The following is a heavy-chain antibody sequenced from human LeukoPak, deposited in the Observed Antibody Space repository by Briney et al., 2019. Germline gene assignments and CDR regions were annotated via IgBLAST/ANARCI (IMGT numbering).Heavy chain of an antibody. J-gene: IGHJ4*02. D-gene: IGHD2-8*01. CDR1: GFTFSRYW. Sequence: GGSLRLSCAASGFTFSRYWMSWVRQAPGKGLEWVANIKQDGSEKYYVDSVKGRFTISRDNAKNSLYLQMNSLRAEDTAVYYCAREDVLMVYAIHYWGQGTLVTVSS. CDR3: AREDVLMVYAIHY. V-gene: IGHV3-7*01. CDR2: IKQDGSEK.